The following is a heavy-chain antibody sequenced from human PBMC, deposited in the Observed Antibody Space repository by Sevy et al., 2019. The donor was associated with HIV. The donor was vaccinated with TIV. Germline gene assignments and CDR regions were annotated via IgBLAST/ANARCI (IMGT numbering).Heavy chain of an antibody. J-gene: IGHJ4*02. CDR2: IYYSGST. V-gene: IGHV4-61*01. D-gene: IGHD1-26*01. CDR1: GGSVSSGSYY. Sequence: SETLSLTCTVSGGSVSSGSYYWSWIRQPPGKGLEWIGYIYYSGSTNYNPSLKSRVTISVDTSKNQFSLKLSSVTAADTAVYYCARGSYSMLFDYWGQGTLVTVSS. CDR3: ARGSYSMLFDY.